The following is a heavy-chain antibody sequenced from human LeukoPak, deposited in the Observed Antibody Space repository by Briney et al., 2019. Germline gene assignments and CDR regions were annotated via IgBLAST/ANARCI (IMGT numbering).Heavy chain of an antibody. CDR3: AREASSSYLRPLYYYYYMDV. CDR2: IYYSRST. D-gene: IGHD6-6*01. V-gene: IGHV4-38-2*02. Sequence: KTSETLSLTCTVSGYSISSGYYWGWIRQPPGKGLEWIGSIYYSRSTYYNPSLKSRVTISVHTSKNQFSLKLSFVTAADTAVYYCAREASSSYLRPLYYYYYMDVWGKGTTVTVSS. CDR1: GYSISSGYY. J-gene: IGHJ6*03.